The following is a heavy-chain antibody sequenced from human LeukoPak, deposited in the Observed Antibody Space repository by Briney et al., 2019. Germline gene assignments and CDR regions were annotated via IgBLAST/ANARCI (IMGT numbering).Heavy chain of an antibody. CDR1: GGTFSSYA. Sequence: ASVKVSCKASGGTFSSYAISWVRQAPGQGLEWMGGIIPIFGTANYAQKFQGRVTITADKSTSTAYMELSSLRSEDTAVYYCARGLWSSGYELPPSFFDYWGQGTLVTVSS. D-gene: IGHD3-22*01. CDR2: IIPIFGTA. V-gene: IGHV1-69*06. CDR3: ARGLWSSGYELPPSFFDY. J-gene: IGHJ4*02.